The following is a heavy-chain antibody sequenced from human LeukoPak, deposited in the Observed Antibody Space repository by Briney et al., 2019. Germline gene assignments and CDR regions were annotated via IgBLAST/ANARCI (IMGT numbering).Heavy chain of an antibody. V-gene: IGHV3-21*01. Sequence: GGSLRLSCAASGFTFSSYSMNWVRQAPGKGLEWVSSISSSSSYIYYADSVKGRFTISRDNAKNSLYLQMNSLRAEDTAVYYCARVEWDGYNWVDFDYWGQGTLVTVSS. D-gene: IGHD5-24*01. CDR3: ARVEWDGYNWVDFDY. J-gene: IGHJ4*02. CDR1: GFTFSSYS. CDR2: ISSSSSYI.